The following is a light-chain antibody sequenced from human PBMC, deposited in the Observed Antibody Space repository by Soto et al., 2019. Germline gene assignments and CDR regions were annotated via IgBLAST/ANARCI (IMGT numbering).Light chain of an antibody. Sequence: EIVLTQSPATLSLSPGGRATLSCRASQSVSSYLAWYQQKPGQAPRLLIYDASNRATGIPARFSGSGSGTDFTLTISSLEPEDFAVYYCQQRSTWPYTFGQGTKLEIK. J-gene: IGKJ2*01. CDR3: QQRSTWPYT. CDR2: DAS. V-gene: IGKV3-11*01. CDR1: QSVSSY.